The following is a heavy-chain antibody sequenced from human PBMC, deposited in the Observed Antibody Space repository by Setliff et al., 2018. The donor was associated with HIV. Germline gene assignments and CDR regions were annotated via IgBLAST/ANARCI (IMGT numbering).Heavy chain of an antibody. V-gene: IGHV4-39*01. J-gene: IGHJ4*02. CDR3: ARHGAYYDFLTYYYPRYYFDY. D-gene: IGHD3-9*01. CDR1: GGSFSGYY. Sequence: KTSETLSLTCAVYGGSFSGYYWGWIRQSPGKGLEWIGSIYYSGSTYYSPSLKSRVSISVDTSKKQFSLRLTSVTAADTAVYYCARHGAYYDFLTYYYPRYYFDYWGQGTLVTVSS. CDR2: IYYSGST.